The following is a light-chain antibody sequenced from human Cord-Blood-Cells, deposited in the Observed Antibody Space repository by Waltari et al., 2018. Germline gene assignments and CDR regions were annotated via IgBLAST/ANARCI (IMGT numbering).Light chain of an antibody. CDR3: QQYYSTPPM. CDR1: QSVLYSSNNKNY. Sequence: DIVMTKSPDSLAVSLGERATINCKSSQSVLYSSNNKNYLAWYQQKPGQPPKLLIYWASTRESGVPDRFSGSGSGTDFTLTISSLQAEDVAVYYCQQYYSTPPMFGQGTKVEIK. V-gene: IGKV4-1*01. J-gene: IGKJ1*01. CDR2: WAS.